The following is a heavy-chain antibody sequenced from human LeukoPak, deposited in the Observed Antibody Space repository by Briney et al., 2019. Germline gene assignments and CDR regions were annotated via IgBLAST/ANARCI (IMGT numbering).Heavy chain of an antibody. D-gene: IGHD3-16*02. CDR1: GGTFSSYA. CDR2: IIPIFGTA. CDR3: AREGRLGELSLQFDY. V-gene: IGHV1-69*05. Sequence: GASVKVSCKASGGTFSSYAISWVRQAPGQGLEWMGGIIPIFGTANYAQKFQGRVTITTDESTSTAYMELSSLGSEDTAVYYCAREGRLGELSLQFDYWGQGTLVTVSS. J-gene: IGHJ4*02.